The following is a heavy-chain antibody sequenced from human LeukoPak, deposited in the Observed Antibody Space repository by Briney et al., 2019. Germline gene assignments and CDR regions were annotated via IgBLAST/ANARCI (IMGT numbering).Heavy chain of an antibody. D-gene: IGHD6-19*01. V-gene: IGHV5-51*01. CDR2: IYPGDSDT. J-gene: IGHJ6*03. Sequence: GESLKISCKGSGYSFTSYWIGWVRQMPGKGLEWMGIIYPGDSDTRYSPSFQGQVTISADKSISTAYLQWSSLKASDTAMYYCARRSRIAVAGTYYYYYKDVWGKGTTVTVSS. CDR3: ARRSRIAVAGTYYYYYKDV. CDR1: GYSFTSYW.